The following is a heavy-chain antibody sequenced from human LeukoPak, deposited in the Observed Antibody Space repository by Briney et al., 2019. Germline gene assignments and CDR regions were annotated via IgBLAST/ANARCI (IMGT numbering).Heavy chain of an antibody. D-gene: IGHD5-12*01. J-gene: IGHJ4*02. Sequence: GGSLRLSCAASGFTFSSYAMSWVRQAPGKGLEWVSAISGSGGSTYYSDSVKGRFTISRDNSKNTLYLQMNSLRAEDTAVYYCAKVGETWIYPKPASFDYWGQGTLVTVSS. CDR2: ISGSGGST. CDR1: GFTFSSYA. CDR3: AKVGETWIYPKPASFDY. V-gene: IGHV3-23*01.